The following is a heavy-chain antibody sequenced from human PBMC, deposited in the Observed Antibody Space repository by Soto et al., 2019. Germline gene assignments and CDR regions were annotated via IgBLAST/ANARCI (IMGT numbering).Heavy chain of an antibody. V-gene: IGHV4-4*07. Sequence: QVQLQESGPGLVKPSETLSLTCTVSGGSISSYYWSWIRQPAGKGLEWIGRIYTSGSTNYNPTLKRRVTMSVDTSKNQFSLKLSSVTAADTAVYYCARDAFNRVVANGGFDYWGQGTLVTVSS. J-gene: IGHJ4*02. CDR3: ARDAFNRVVANGGFDY. CDR1: GGSISSYY. CDR2: IYTSGST. D-gene: IGHD2-15*01.